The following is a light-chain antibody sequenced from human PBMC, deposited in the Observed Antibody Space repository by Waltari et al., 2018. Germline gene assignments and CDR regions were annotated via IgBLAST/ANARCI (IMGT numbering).Light chain of an antibody. CDR3: MQGVHLPLT. CDR2: DVS. Sequence: VMTQTTRTLSVTTGQPASISCKSSQTLLHSDGNTFLFWYMQKPGQSPHLLIYDVSSRFSGVPDRFSGSGSGTDFTLKISRVEAEDTGVYYCMQGVHLPLTFGGGTKVEI. CDR1: QTLLHSDGNTF. J-gene: IGKJ4*01. V-gene: IGKV2-29*02.